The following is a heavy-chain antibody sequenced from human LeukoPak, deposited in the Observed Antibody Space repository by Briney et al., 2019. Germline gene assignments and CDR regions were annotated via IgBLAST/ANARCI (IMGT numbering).Heavy chain of an antibody. CDR3: ARESGFMMVDEINADNWFDP. V-gene: IGHV3-30*04. D-gene: IGHD3-3*01. CDR1: GFTVRDSA. Sequence: PWRSLGLSCSGAGFTVRDSAFHWVRQAPGKGLEGVAVISDDGSKRFYAGSVNGRFTISRHNSRETLYLHIQTLRPDDSAVYYCARESGFMMVDEINADNWFDPWGQGTPVTVSS. CDR2: ISDDGSKR. J-gene: IGHJ5*02.